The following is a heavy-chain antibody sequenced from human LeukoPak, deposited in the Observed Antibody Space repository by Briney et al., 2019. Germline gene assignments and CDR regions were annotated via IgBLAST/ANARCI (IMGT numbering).Heavy chain of an antibody. Sequence: PGGSLRLSCAASGFTFSGSAMHWVRQASGKGLEWVGRIRSKANSYATAYAASVKGRFTISRDDSKNTAYLQMNSLKTEDTAVYYCTSSDFPRAYWGQGTLVTVSS. J-gene: IGHJ4*02. D-gene: IGHD3-3*01. CDR2: IRSKANSYAT. V-gene: IGHV3-73*01. CDR1: GFTFSGSA. CDR3: TSSDFPRAY.